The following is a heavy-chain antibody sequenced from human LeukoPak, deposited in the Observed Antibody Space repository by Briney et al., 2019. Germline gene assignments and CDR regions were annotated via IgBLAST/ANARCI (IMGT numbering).Heavy chain of an antibody. Sequence: PGGSLRLSCAASGFTFSSYWMSWVRQAPGKGLEWVANINQDGSEKYYVDSVKGRFTISRDNTKNSLYLQMNSLRTKETAVYYCARLAESSSWYFYYYYYMDVWGKGTTVTISS. CDR1: GFTFSSYW. CDR3: ARLAESSSWYFYYYYYMDV. J-gene: IGHJ6*03. V-gene: IGHV3-7*01. CDR2: INQDGSEK. D-gene: IGHD6-13*01.